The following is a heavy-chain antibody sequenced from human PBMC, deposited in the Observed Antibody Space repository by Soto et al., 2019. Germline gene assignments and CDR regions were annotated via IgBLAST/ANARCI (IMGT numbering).Heavy chain of an antibody. D-gene: IGHD5-12*01. J-gene: IGHJ6*02. CDR2: INTNTGNP. Sequence: GASVKVSCKASGYTFTSYAMNWVRQAPGQGLEWMGWINTNTGNPTYAQGFTGRFVFSLDTSVSTACLQICSLKAEDTAVYYCARDRGYSGYDYAGYYYGMDVWGQGTTVTVSS. CDR3: ARDRGYSGYDYAGYYYGMDV. CDR1: GYTFTSYA. V-gene: IGHV7-4-1*01.